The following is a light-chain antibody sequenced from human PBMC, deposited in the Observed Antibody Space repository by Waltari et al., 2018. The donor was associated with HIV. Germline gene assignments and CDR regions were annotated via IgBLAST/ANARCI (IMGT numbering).Light chain of an antibody. CDR3: LLYYGGRRPSWV. CDR2: GSN. V-gene: IGLV7-43*01. CDR1: TGAVSTSSY. Sequence: VVTQEPSLTVSPGETVTLTCASSTGAVSTSSYPSWFQQRPGQAPRPLLFGSNKRHSWTRDHVSGSLLGDKAVLTLSPVQPEDEADYYCLLYYGGRRPSWVFGGGTKLTV. J-gene: IGLJ3*02.